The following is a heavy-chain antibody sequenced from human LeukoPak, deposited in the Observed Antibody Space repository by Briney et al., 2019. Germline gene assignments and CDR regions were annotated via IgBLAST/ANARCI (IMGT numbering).Heavy chain of an antibody. D-gene: IGHD5-24*01. CDR3: GREVEMARQFNY. V-gene: IGHV4-34*01. CDR2: INHSGST. Sequence: SETLSLTCAVYGGSFSGYYWSWIRQPPGKGLEWIGEINHSGSTNYNPSLKSRVTISVDTSKNQFSLKLSSVTAVDTAVYYCGREVEMARQFNYWGQGTLVTVSS. CDR1: GGSFSGYY. J-gene: IGHJ4*02.